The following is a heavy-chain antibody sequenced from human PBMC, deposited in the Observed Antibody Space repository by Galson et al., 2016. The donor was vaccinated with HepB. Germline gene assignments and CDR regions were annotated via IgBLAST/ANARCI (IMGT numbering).Heavy chain of an antibody. D-gene: IGHD6-13*01. CDR3: ARAIAAAGNFDY. Sequence: SLRLSCAASGFSVSSNFVSWVRQSPGKGLEWVSVIYTGGSTYYADSVTGRFTISRDNSKNMLYLQMNSLRAEDTAVYYCARAIAAAGNFDYWGQGTLVTVSS. CDR2: IYTGGST. V-gene: IGHV3-53*01. J-gene: IGHJ4*02. CDR1: GFSVSSNF.